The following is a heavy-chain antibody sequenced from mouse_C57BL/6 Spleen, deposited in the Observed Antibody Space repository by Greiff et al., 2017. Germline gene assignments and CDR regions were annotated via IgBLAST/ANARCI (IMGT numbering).Heavy chain of an antibody. Sequence: QVQLKESGPGLVQPSQSLSITCTVSGFSLTSYGVHWVRQSPGKGLEWLGVIWRGGSTDYNAAFMSRLSINKDNSKSQVFFKMNSLQADDTAIYYCAKTPTVVATDWYFDVWGTGTTVTVSS. J-gene: IGHJ1*03. CDR2: IWRGGST. D-gene: IGHD1-1*01. V-gene: IGHV2-5*01. CDR3: AKTPTVVATDWYFDV. CDR1: GFSLTSYG.